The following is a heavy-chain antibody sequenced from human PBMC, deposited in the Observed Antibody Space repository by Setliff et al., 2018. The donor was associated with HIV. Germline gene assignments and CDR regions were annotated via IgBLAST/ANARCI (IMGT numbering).Heavy chain of an antibody. Sequence: SETLSLTCAVYGRSFSGYYWNWIRQSPGKGLEWIGEINHSGGTNYNPSLKSRVTMSIDTSKNQFSLNLSSVTAADTAMYYCATPHREREDDAFDIWGQGRKVTVSS. D-gene: IGHD1-26*01. CDR3: ATPHREREDDAFDI. V-gene: IGHV4-34*01. J-gene: IGHJ3*02. CDR1: GRSFSGYY. CDR2: INHSGGT.